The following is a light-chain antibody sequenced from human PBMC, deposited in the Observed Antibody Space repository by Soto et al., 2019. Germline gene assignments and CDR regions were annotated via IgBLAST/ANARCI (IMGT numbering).Light chain of an antibody. CDR2: VVS. J-gene: IGLJ1*01. CDR1: SNDIGLYNY. CDR3: GTWDSSLSAYV. V-gene: IGLV2-14*01. Sequence: QSALAQPASVSGSPGQSITISCTGTSNDIGLYNYVSWYQQHPGKAPKLIIYVVSSRPSGISNRFSASKSGTSATLAITGLQTGDEADYYCGTWDSSLSAYVFGTGTKLTVL.